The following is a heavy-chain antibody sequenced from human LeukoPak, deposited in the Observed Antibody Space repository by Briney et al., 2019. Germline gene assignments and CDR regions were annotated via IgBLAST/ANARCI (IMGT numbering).Heavy chain of an antibody. Sequence: GGSLRLSCAASGFTFSSYSMNWVRQAPGKGLEWVSSISSSSSYIYYADSVKGRFTISRDNAKNSLYLRMNSLRAEGTAVYYCARQSGSYLFDYWGQGTLVTVSS. V-gene: IGHV3-21*01. J-gene: IGHJ4*02. CDR2: ISSSSSYI. CDR3: ARQSGSYLFDY. D-gene: IGHD1-26*01. CDR1: GFTFSSYS.